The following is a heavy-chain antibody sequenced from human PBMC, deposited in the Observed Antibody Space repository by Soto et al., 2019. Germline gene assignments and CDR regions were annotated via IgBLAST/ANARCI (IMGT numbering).Heavy chain of an antibody. CDR1: GFTDYY. CDR2: VNPNSGGT. CDR3: AREGSADYGSYGMDV. D-gene: IGHD4-17*01. J-gene: IGHJ6*02. Sequence: ASVKVSCKASGFTDYYIHWVRQAPGQGLEWMGWVNPNSGGTNYAQKFHGRVAMTRDTFISTAYMELSRLQSDDTAVDYCAREGSADYGSYGMDVWGQGTTVTVSS. V-gene: IGHV1-2*02.